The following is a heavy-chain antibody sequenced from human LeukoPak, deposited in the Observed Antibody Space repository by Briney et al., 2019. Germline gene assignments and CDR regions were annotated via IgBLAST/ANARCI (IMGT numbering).Heavy chain of an antibody. Sequence: GESLKISCKGSGYSFTSYWIGWVRQMPGKGLERMGIIYPGDSDTRYSPSFQGQVTISADKSISTAYLQWSSLKASDTAMYYCARHSGSRGLLDAFDIWGQGTMVTVSS. D-gene: IGHD3-10*01. CDR2: IYPGDSDT. J-gene: IGHJ3*02. CDR3: ARHSGSRGLLDAFDI. V-gene: IGHV5-51*01. CDR1: GYSFTSYW.